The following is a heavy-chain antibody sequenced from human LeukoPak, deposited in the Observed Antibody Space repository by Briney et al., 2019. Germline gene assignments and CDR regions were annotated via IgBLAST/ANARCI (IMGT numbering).Heavy chain of an antibody. J-gene: IGHJ4*02. Sequence: SETLSLTCTVSGGSVSSGSYYWSWIRQPPGKGLEWIGYIYYSGSTKYNPSLKSRVTISADTSKNQFSLKLTSVTAADTAVYYCAREAGSSGSFDYWGQGTLVTVSS. CDR2: IYYSGST. CDR1: GGSVSSGSYY. V-gene: IGHV4-61*01. CDR3: AREAGSSGSFDY. D-gene: IGHD6-19*01.